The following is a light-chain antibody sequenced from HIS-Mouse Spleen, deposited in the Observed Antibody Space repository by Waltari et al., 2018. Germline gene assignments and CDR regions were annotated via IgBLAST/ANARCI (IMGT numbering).Light chain of an antibody. J-gene: IGLJ2*01. CDR2: RNN. CDR1: SSNIGSNY. Sequence: QSVLTQPPSASGTPGQRVTISCSGSSSNIGSNYVYWYQQLPGTAPKLLIDRNNQRPSGVPDRFSGSKSGTSASLAISGLRSEDEADYYCAAWDDSLSGVFGGGTKLTVL. V-gene: IGLV1-47*01. CDR3: AAWDDSLSGV.